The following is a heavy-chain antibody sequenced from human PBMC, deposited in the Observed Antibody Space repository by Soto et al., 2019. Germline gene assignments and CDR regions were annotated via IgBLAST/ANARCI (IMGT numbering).Heavy chain of an antibody. CDR2: IGPESGAT. Sequence: ASVKVSCKASGYTFTGHYIHWVRQAPEQGPEWMGEIGPESGATRYAQKFQGRVTMTRDMPITTVYMGLNNLSPDDTAVYYCGRGRSGQIVVFYWGQGTPVTVSS. D-gene: IGHD5-12*01. CDR1: GYTFTGHY. V-gene: IGHV1-2*02. J-gene: IGHJ4*02. CDR3: GRGRSGQIVVFY.